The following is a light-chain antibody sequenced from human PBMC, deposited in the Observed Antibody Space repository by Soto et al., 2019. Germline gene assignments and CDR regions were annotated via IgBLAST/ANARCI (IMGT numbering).Light chain of an antibody. Sequence: EIVMTQSPATLSVSPGERATLSCRASQSISSNLAWYQQKPGQAPRLLMFRTSSRATGFPARFSGSGSGTEFNLTISSLQSDDLGVYYCQQYNNWPRATFGGGTKVEIK. V-gene: IGKV3-15*01. CDR3: QQYNNWPRAT. CDR2: RTS. CDR1: QSISSN. J-gene: IGKJ4*01.